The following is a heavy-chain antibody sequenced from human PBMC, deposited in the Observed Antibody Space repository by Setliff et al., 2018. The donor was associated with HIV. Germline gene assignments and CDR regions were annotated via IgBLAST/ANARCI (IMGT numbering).Heavy chain of an antibody. Sequence: GESLKISCKASGYRFTNYCIGWVRQMPGKGLEWMGIIYPGDSDTRYSPSFQGQVTISADKSISTAHLQWSSLKASDTAMYYCAKHVPEGSSWYTDYWGQGTLVTVSS. V-gene: IGHV5-51*01. CDR2: IYPGDSDT. D-gene: IGHD6-13*01. J-gene: IGHJ4*02. CDR3: AKHVPEGSSWYTDY. CDR1: GYRFTNYC.